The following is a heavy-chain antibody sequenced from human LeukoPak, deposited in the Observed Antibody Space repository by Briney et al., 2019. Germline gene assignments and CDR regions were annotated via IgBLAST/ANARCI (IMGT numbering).Heavy chain of an antibody. Sequence: ASVKVSCKASGYTFTSYDISWVRQATGQGLEWMGWMNPNSGNTGYAQKFQGRVTMTRNTSISTAYMELSSLRSEDTAVYYCARVKYSYGYSFDYWGQGTLVTVSS. V-gene: IGHV1-8*01. CDR1: GYTFTSYD. CDR3: ARVKYSYGYSFDY. J-gene: IGHJ4*02. CDR2: MNPNSGNT. D-gene: IGHD5-18*01.